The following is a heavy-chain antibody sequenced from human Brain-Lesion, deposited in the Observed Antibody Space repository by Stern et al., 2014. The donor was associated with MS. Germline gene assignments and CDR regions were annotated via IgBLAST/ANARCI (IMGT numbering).Heavy chain of an antibody. CDR3: AGEEDIRYCSGGSCTGNWFDP. CDR2: IYYSGNT. J-gene: IGHJ5*02. D-gene: IGHD2-15*01. V-gene: IGHV4-39*01. Sequence: QLQLQESGPGLVKPSETLSLTCTVAGGSVSSTSYAWAWIRQPPGKGLEWIGTIYYSGNTYYSPSLPSRPTIPLDTSTNQFSLTLRSGTAADTAVYYCAGEEDIRYCSGGSCTGNWFDPWGQGTLVTVSS. CDR1: GGSVSSTSYA.